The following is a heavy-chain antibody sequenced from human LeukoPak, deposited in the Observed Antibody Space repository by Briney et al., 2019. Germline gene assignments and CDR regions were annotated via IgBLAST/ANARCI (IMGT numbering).Heavy chain of an antibody. CDR3: ARDQSFGSGSFQDF. V-gene: IGHV1-2*02. D-gene: IGHD3-10*01. J-gene: IGHJ4*02. CDR2: INPNSGGT. CDR1: GYTFTGYY. Sequence: ASVTVSFTASGYTFTGYYMHWVRQAPGQGLEWMGWINPNSGGTNYAQKFQGRVTMTRDTSISTAYMELSRLRSDDTAVYYCARDQSFGSGSFQDFWGQGTLVTVSS.